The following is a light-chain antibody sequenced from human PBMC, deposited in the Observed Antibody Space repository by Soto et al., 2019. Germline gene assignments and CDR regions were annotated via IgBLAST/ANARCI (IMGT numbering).Light chain of an antibody. J-gene: IGLJ1*01. CDR2: TND. CDR1: TANIGTNT. CDR3: ATWDDSVYV. Sequence: QSALTQPPSASGTPGQRVTISCSGSTANIGTNTVNWFQHLPGSAPKLLIYTNDQRPSGVPDRFSGSRSGTSASLAISGLQSEDEADYYCATWDDSVYVFGTGTKVTV. V-gene: IGLV1-44*01.